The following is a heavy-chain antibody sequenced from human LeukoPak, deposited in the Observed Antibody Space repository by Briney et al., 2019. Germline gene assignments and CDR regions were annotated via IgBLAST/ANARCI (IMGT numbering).Heavy chain of an antibody. CDR2: IYHGGST. J-gene: IGHJ4*02. Sequence: TLSLTCTVSGGSISSGGFSWSWIRQPPGRGLEWIGYIYHGGSTYYHPSLMSRVTISLDKSKNQFSLKLNSVTAADTAVYYCAGAAAFDYWGQGTLVTVSS. CDR1: GGSISSGGFS. CDR3: AGAAAFDY. D-gene: IGHD6-13*01. V-gene: IGHV4-30-2*01.